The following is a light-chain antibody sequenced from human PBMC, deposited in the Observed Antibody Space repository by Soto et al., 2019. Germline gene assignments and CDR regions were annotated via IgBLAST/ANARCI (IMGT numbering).Light chain of an antibody. V-gene: IGKV3-20*01. J-gene: IGKJ3*01. CDR3: RQYGSIPFT. Sequence: EIGLTQSPGTLSLSPGERATLSCRASQSVSSTYLGWYKQKPGQAPRLLISGASSSATGIPDRFSGSGSGTDCTLPISRLAREGVAVCYCRQYGSIPFTFGPGTKVDI. CDR2: GAS. CDR1: QSVSSTY.